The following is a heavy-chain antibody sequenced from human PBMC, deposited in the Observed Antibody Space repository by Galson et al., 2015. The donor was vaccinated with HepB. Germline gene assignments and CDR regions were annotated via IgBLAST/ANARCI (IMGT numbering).Heavy chain of an antibody. CDR2: IRYDGSNK. Sequence: SLRLSCAASGFIFSSYGMHWVRQAPGKGLGWVAFIRYDGSNKYYADSVKGRFTISRDNSKNTLYLQMNSLRAEDTAVYYCAKGIVGATTSPDKYFDYWGQGTLVTVSS. CDR1: GFIFSSYG. CDR3: AKGIVGATTSPDKYFDY. D-gene: IGHD1-26*01. J-gene: IGHJ4*02. V-gene: IGHV3-30*02.